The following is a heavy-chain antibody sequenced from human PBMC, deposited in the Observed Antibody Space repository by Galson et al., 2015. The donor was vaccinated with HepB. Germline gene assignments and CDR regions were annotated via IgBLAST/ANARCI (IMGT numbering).Heavy chain of an antibody. D-gene: IGHD5-12*01. CDR2: INPNIDAT. CDR3: ARGTSVSVATTDY. V-gene: IGHV1-2*06. J-gene: IGHJ4*02. CDR1: GYIFTGQY. Sequence: SVKVSCKASGYIFTGQYIHWVRQAPGQGLEWMGRINPNIDATDYSRKFKGRITITIDTSISTAYMELKRLTSDDTAIYFCARGTSVSVATTDYWGPGTLITVSS.